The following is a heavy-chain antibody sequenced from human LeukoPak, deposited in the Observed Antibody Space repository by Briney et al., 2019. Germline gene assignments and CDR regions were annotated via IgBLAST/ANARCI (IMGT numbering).Heavy chain of an antibody. CDR2: IYYSGST. CDR1: GGSISSYY. CDR3: ARDYDSSGYYDAFDI. J-gene: IGHJ3*02. D-gene: IGHD3-22*01. V-gene: IGHV4-59*01. Sequence: SEILSLTCTVSGGSISSYYWSWIRQPPGKGLEWIGYIYYSGSTNYNPSLKSRVTISVDTSKNQFSLKLSSVTAADTAVYYCARDYDSSGYYDAFDIWGQGTMVTVSS.